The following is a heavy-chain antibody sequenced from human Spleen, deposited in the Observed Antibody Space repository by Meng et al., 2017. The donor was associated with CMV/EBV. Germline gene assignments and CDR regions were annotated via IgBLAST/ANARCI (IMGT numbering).Heavy chain of an antibody. J-gene: IGHJ4*02. Sequence: SLKISCAASGFTFDDYAMHWVRQAPGKGLEWVSGISWNSGSIGYVDSVKGRFTISRDNSKNTLYLQMNSLRAEDTAVYYCARDLVVYDSSGYYYASLGYWGQGTLVTVSS. CDR2: ISWNSGSI. V-gene: IGHV3-9*01. CDR1: GFTFDDYA. D-gene: IGHD3-22*01. CDR3: ARDLVVYDSSGYYYASLGY.